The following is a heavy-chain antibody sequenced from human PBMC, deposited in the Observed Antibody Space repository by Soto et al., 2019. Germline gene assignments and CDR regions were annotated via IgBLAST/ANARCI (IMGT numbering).Heavy chain of an antibody. CDR3: ARYTYTSRYTYYGMDL. D-gene: IGHD2-2*02. CDR1: GFTFSIYA. Sequence: GGSLRLSCAASGFTFSIYAMSWVRQAPGKRLEWVAGIGGGGDDTYYADSVKGRFIISRDNSKSIAYLQMNSLKSEDTADYYCARYTYTSRYTYYGMDLWGHGTTVTVSS. V-gene: IGHV3-23*01. J-gene: IGHJ6*02. CDR2: IGGGGDDT.